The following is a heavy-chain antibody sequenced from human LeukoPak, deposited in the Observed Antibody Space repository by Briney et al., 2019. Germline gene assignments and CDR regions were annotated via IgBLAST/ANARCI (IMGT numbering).Heavy chain of an antibody. D-gene: IGHD4-11*01. CDR3: ARETVTNHDAFDI. CDR1: GFTFSSYG. CDR2: ISTSSSYI. Sequence: GGSLRLSCAASGFTFSSYGMIWVRQAPGKGLEWVSSISTSSSYIYYADSVKGRFTISRDNSKNTLDLQMNSLRAEDTAVYYCARETVTNHDAFDIWGQGAMVTVSS. V-gene: IGHV3-21*01. J-gene: IGHJ3*02.